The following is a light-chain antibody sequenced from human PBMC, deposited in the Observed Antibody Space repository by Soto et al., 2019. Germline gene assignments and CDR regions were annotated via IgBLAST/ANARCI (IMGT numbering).Light chain of an antibody. Sequence: ISCTGTSSDVGGYNYVSWYQQHPGKAPKVMIYDVSKRPSGVPDRFSGSKSGNTASLTISGIQAEDEADYYCCSYAGSYTWVFGGGTKVTVL. J-gene: IGLJ3*02. CDR2: DVS. CDR3: CSYAGSYTWV. V-gene: IGLV2-11*01. CDR1: SSDVGGYNY.